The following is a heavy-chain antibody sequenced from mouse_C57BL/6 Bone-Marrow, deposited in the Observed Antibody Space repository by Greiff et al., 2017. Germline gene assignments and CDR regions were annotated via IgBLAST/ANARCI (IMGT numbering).Heavy chain of an antibody. V-gene: IGHV7-1*01. CDR2: SRNKANDYTT. D-gene: IGHD1-1*01. CDR3: AKDVLRGPSY. CDR1: GFTFSDFY. J-gene: IGHJ3*01. Sequence: EVLLVESGGGLVQSGRSLRLSCATSGFTFSDFYMEWVRQAPGKGLEWIAASRNKANDYTTEYSASVKGRFIVSRDTSQSILYLQMNALRAEDTSVYDCAKDVLRGPSYWGQGTLVTVSA.